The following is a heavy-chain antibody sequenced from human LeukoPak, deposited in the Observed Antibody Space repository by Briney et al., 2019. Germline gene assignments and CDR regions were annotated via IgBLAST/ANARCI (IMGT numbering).Heavy chain of an antibody. CDR3: ARGIRERWLQLGY. D-gene: IGHD5-24*01. J-gene: IGHJ4*02. CDR2: IYYSGST. V-gene: IGHV4-59*01. Sequence: SETLSLTCTVSGGSISSYYWSWIRQPPGKGLEWIGYIYYSGSTNYNPSLKSRVTISVDTSKNQFSLKLSSMTAADTAVYYCARGIRERWLQLGYWSQGTLVTVSS. CDR1: GGSISSYY.